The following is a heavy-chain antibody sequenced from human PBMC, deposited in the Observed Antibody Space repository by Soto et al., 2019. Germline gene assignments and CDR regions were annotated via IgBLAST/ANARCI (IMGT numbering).Heavy chain of an antibody. J-gene: IGHJ4*02. D-gene: IGHD6-13*01. CDR3: AKDQGSSWYEIDY. V-gene: IGHV3-23*01. CDR2: ISGSGGST. Sequence: EVQLLESGGGLVQPGGSLRLSCAASGFTFSNYAVTWVRQAPEKGLEWVSTISGSGGSTYYADSVKGRFTISRDNSKNTLYLQTNSLRAEDTAVYYCAKDQGSSWYEIDYWGQGTLVTVSS. CDR1: GFTFSNYA.